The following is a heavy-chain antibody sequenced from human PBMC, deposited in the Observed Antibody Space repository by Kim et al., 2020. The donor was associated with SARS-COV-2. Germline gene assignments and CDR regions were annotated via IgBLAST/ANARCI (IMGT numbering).Heavy chain of an antibody. V-gene: IGHV1-69*13. D-gene: IGHD3-22*01. J-gene: IGHJ4*02. CDR1: GGTFSSYD. Sequence: SVKVSCKASGGTFSSYDISWVRQAPGQGLEWMGGIIPIFGTANYAQKFQGRVTITADESTSTAYMELSSLRSEDTAVYYCARIGVYDSSGYWMDYWGQGTLVTVSS. CDR2: IIPIFGTA. CDR3: ARIGVYDSSGYWMDY.